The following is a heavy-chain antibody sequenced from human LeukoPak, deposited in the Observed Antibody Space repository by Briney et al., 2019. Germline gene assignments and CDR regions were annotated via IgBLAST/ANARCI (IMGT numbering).Heavy chain of an antibody. CDR2: ISYSGST. J-gene: IGHJ5*02. V-gene: IGHV4-59*01. CDR1: GGSISGYL. CDR3: ARTGEDYYDRWFDP. D-gene: IGHD3-22*01. Sequence: KPSETLSLTCAVSGGSISGYLWNWIRQPPGKGLEWIGYISYSGSTVYNPSLKSRVTISLDTSKNHFSLKLSSVTAADTAVYYCARTGEDYYDRWFDPWGQGTLVTVSS.